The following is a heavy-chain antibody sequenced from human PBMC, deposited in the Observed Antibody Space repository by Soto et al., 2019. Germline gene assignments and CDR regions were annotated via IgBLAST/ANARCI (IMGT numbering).Heavy chain of an antibody. D-gene: IGHD3-3*01. CDR3: ARVGREYYDFWSGPPVCIFDI. V-gene: IGHV3-7*01. CDR1: GFTLSSYW. CDR2: IKQDGSEK. J-gene: IGHJ3*02. Sequence: GGSLKLSFAASGFTLSSYWMSWVRQAQGKGREWVANIKQDGSEKYYVDFVKGRFTISRDNAKNSLYLQMNSLRAEDTAVYYCARVGREYYDFWSGPPVCIFDIWGQGTMVTVSS.